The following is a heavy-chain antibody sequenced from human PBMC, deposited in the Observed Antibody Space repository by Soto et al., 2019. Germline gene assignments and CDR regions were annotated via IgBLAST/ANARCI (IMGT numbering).Heavy chain of an antibody. CDR1: GGSISSGGYY. CDR3: ARLDTAMPDSSYGMDV. CDR2: IYYSGST. Sequence: QVQLQESGPGLVKPSQTLSLTCTVSGGSISSGGYYWSWIRQHPGKGLEWIGYIYYSGSTYYNPSLKSRVTISVDTSKNQCSLKLSSVTAADTAVYYCARLDTAMPDSSYGMDVWGQGTTVTVSS. V-gene: IGHV4-31*03. D-gene: IGHD5-18*01. J-gene: IGHJ6*02.